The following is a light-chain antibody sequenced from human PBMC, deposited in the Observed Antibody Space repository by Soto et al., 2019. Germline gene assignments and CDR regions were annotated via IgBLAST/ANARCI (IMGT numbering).Light chain of an antibody. CDR2: DAS. Sequence: DIQITQTTSPPSGCVGEKVTVICGASQSISRWLAWYQQKPGKAPKLMIYDASSLESGVPSRFIGSGSGTEFTLTIAILQPEHFPSYYCRQYKRYSWALGQGTKVDIK. CDR3: RQYKRYSWA. J-gene: IGKJ1*01. CDR1: QSISRW. V-gene: IGKV1-5*02.